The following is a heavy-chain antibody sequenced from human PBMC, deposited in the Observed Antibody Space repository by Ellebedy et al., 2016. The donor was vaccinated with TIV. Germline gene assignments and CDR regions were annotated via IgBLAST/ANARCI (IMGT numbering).Heavy chain of an antibody. Sequence: GGSLRLSCDPSGFTVSSSYMNWVRQAPGKGPEWVSLLYPGGTPFYADSVRGRFTISRDSLKNTLFLQMDSLRPDDTAVYYCAIEISDAFAVWGQGTSVTVS. D-gene: IGHD2/OR15-2a*01. CDR1: GFTVSSSY. CDR2: LYPGGTP. CDR3: AIEISDAFAV. J-gene: IGHJ6*02. V-gene: IGHV3-53*05.